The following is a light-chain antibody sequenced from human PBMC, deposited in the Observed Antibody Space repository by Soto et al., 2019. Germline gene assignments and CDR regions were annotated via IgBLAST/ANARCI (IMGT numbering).Light chain of an antibody. CDR2: AAS. Sequence: DIQLTQSPSFLSASVGDRVTITCRASQDISTYLAWYQQKPGKALKFLIYAASTLQSGVPSRFSGGGSGTEFTLTITSLQPEDFATYFCQQLNSYPLTFGGGTKVEIK. CDR1: QDISTY. J-gene: IGKJ4*01. CDR3: QQLNSYPLT. V-gene: IGKV1-9*01.